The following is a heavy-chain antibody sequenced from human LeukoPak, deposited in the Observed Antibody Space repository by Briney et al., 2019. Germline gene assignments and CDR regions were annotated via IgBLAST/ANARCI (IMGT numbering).Heavy chain of an antibody. CDR2: IYYSGST. CDR3: ARDKRLGMVTGMDV. J-gene: IGHJ6*02. V-gene: IGHV4-59*01. Sequence: SETLSLTCTVSGGSISSYYWSWIRQPPGKGLEWIGYIYYSGSTNYNPSLKSRVTISVDTSKNQFSLKLSSVTAADTAVYYCARDKRLGMVTGMDVWGQGTTVTVSS. D-gene: IGHD2-21*02. CDR1: GGSISSYY.